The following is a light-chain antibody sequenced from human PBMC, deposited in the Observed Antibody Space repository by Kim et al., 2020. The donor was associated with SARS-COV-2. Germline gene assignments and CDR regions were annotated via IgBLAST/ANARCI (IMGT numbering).Light chain of an antibody. J-gene: IGLJ3*02. CDR2: SNI. Sequence: GQRVTISYSGSTSNVGPNYVYWYQQLPGTAPKLLIYSNIQRPSGVPDRFSGSKSGTSASLAISGLRSEDEADYYCAAWDDSVNGWMFGGGTKLTV. CDR3: AAWDDSVNGWM. CDR1: TSNVGPNY. V-gene: IGLV1-47*01.